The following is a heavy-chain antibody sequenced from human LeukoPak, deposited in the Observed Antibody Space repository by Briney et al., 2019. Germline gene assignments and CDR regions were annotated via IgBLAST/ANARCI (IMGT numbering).Heavy chain of an antibody. CDR1: GGSFSGYY. D-gene: IGHD2-21*01. J-gene: IGHJ3*02. V-gene: IGHV4-34*01. Sequence: SETLSLTCAVYGGSFSGYYWSWIRQPPGKGLEWIGEINHSGSTNYNPSLKSRVTISVDTSKNQFSLKLSSVTAADTAVYYCARGILWDIWGQGTMVTVSS. CDR3: ARGILWDI. CDR2: INHSGST.